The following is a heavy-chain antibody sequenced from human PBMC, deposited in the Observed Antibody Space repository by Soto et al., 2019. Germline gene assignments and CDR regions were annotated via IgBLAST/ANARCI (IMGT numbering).Heavy chain of an antibody. CDR2: IYYSGST. D-gene: IGHD1-1*01. CDR1: GGSVSSGSYY. CDR3: ARGLNDWNPRGIDY. V-gene: IGHV4-61*01. Sequence: SETLSLTCTVSGGSVSSGSYYWSWIRQPPGKGLEWIGYIYYSGSTNYNPSLKSRVTISVDTSKNQFSLKLSTVTAADTAEYYCARGLNDWNPRGIDYWGQGTLVTVSS. J-gene: IGHJ4*02.